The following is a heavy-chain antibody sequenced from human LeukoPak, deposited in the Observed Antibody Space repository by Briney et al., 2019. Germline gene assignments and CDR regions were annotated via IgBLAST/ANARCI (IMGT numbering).Heavy chain of an antibody. Sequence: SETLSLTCSVSGGSVSSSSYYWGWIRQPPGKGLEWIGSMYYSGNTYYNPSLKSRVTISLDTSKNQFSLKLSSVTAADTAVYYCASVDTAMVDDAFDIWGQGTMVTVSS. CDR1: GGSVSSSSYY. D-gene: IGHD5-18*01. V-gene: IGHV4-39*07. J-gene: IGHJ3*02. CDR3: ASVDTAMVDDAFDI. CDR2: MYYSGNT.